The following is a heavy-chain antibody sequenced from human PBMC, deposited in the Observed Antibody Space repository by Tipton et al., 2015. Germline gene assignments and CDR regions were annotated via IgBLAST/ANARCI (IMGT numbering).Heavy chain of an antibody. V-gene: IGHV4-61*08. CDR3: ARDIVVVPAAPRWDWFDP. Sequence: TLSLTCTVSGGSVSSGGYYWTWIRQPPGKGLEWIGYIYYSGSTSYNSSLKSRVTISVDTSKNQFSLRLTSVTAADTAVYYCARDIVVVPAAPRWDWFDPWGQGTLVTVSS. J-gene: IGHJ5*02. CDR2: IYYSGST. D-gene: IGHD2-2*01. CDR1: GGSVSSGGYY.